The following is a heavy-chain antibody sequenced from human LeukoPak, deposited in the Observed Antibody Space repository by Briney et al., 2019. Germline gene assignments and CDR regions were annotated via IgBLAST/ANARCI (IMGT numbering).Heavy chain of an antibody. D-gene: IGHD3-22*01. CDR1: GGSISSYY. CDR2: IYTSGST. CDR3: ARERPRGYYDSSGYYRYYYYYMDV. V-gene: IGHV4-4*07. Sequence: PSETLSLTCTVSGGSISSYYWSWIRQPAGKGLEWIGRIYTSGSTNYNPSLKSRVTISVDKSKNQFSLKLSSVTAADTAVYYCARERPRGYYDSSGYYRYYYYYMDVWGKGTTVTVSS. J-gene: IGHJ6*03.